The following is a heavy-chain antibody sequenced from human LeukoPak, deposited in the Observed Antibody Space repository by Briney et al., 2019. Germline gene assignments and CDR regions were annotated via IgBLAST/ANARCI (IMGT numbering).Heavy chain of an antibody. Sequence: SETLSLTCTVAGGSISSYYWSWVRQPPGKGREWAGYIYYSGSTNYNPSLKRGVTISVETSKKQFSLKLSSLTAADTAVYYCARSAMVTRTDAFDIWGQGTMVTVSS. D-gene: IGHD5-18*01. CDR2: IYYSGST. V-gene: IGHV4-59*01. CDR1: GGSISSYY. J-gene: IGHJ3*02. CDR3: ARSAMVTRTDAFDI.